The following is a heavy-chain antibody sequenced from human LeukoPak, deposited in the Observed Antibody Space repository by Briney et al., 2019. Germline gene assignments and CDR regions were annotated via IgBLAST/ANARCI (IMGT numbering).Heavy chain of an antibody. D-gene: IGHD3-16*01. V-gene: IGHV3-21*01. J-gene: IGHJ4*02. CDR3: IRDLFDDYSLDY. CDR2: INSASSLM. Sequence: GGSLRLSCAASGFTFSSYSMNWVRQAPGKGLEWVSSINSASSLMFYAESVKGRFTISRDNARNSLYLQMNSLRAEDTAVYYCIRDLFDDYSLDYWGQGALVTVSS. CDR1: GFTFSSYS.